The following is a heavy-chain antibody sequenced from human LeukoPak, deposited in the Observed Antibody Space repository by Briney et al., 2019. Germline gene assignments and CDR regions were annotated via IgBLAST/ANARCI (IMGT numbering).Heavy chain of an antibody. Sequence: GGSLRLSCAASGFTFSSYAMSWVRQAPGKGLEWVSAISGGGGSTYYADSVKGRFTISRDNSKNTLYLQMNSLRAEDTAVYYCAKGSCSSISCYGDYWGQGTLVTVSS. CDR1: GFTFSSYA. J-gene: IGHJ4*02. CDR3: AKGSCSSISCYGDY. CDR2: ISGGGGST. D-gene: IGHD2-2*01. V-gene: IGHV3-23*01.